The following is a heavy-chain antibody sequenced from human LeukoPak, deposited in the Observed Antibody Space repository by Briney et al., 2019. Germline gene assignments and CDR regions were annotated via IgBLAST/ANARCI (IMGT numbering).Heavy chain of an antibody. CDR1: GFTFRSYS. D-gene: IGHD5-24*01. CDR3: ARDGGHNYADDY. J-gene: IGHJ4*02. Sequence: GGSPRLSCAASGFTFRSYSMSWVRQAPGKGLEWVSYISWSSTIIYYADAVKGRFTISRDDAKNSLYLQMNSLRDEDTAVYYCARDGGHNYADDYWGGGTLVSVSS. CDR2: ISWSSTII. V-gene: IGHV3-48*02.